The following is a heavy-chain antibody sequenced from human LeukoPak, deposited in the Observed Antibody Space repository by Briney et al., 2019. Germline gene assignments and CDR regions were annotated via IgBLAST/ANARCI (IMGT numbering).Heavy chain of an antibody. CDR1: GFTVSSNY. CDR2: IYSGSST. V-gene: IGHV3-53*01. Sequence: LGGSLRLSCAASGFTVSSNYMSWVRQAPGKGLEWLAVIYSGSSTYYADSVKGRFTISRDNFNNTLYLQMNSLRAEDTALYYCARAPYTTGRSFYFDSWGQGTLVTVSS. CDR3: ARAPYTTGRSFYFDS. J-gene: IGHJ4*02. D-gene: IGHD2-2*02.